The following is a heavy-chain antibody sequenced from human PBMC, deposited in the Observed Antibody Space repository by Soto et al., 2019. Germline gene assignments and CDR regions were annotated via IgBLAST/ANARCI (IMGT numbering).Heavy chain of an antibody. CDR1: GFTFSSYA. Sequence: QVQLVESGGGVVQPGRSLRLSCAASGFTFSSYAMHWVRQAPGKGLEWVAVISYDGSNKYYADSVKGRFTISRDNSKNTLYLQMNSLRAEDTAVYCCARDYGALWFGELLSYYFDYWGQGTLVTVSS. D-gene: IGHD3-10*01. CDR3: ARDYGALWFGELLSYYFDY. J-gene: IGHJ4*02. V-gene: IGHV3-30-3*01. CDR2: ISYDGSNK.